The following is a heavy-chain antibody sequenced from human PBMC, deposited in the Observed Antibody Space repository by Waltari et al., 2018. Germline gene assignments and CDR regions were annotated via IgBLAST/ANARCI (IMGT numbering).Heavy chain of an antibody. CDR2: TYYRTKWFN. J-gene: IGHJ4*02. D-gene: IGHD3-16*01. CDR3: ARDAGTYVDYFDY. V-gene: IGHV6-1*01. CDR1: GDNISSDSAA. Sequence: QVQLQQSGPGLVKPSQTLSLTCVISGDNISSDSAAWNWIRQSPSRGLEWLGRTYYRTKWFNDYAVSGQRRIIINPDTSKNQFSLHLNSVTPEDTAIYYCARDAGTYVDYFDYWGQGTLVTVSS.